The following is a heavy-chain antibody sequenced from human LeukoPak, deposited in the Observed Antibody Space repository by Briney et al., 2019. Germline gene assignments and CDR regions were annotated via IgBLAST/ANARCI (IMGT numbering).Heavy chain of an antibody. CDR1: GFTVSGNY. V-gene: IGHV3-53*01. CDR2: YPSGSNT. Sequence: GGSRRLSGAASGFTVSGNYMGWVRQGPDKGEEWVFVYPSGSNTYYADSVQGRFTISSDISKNTVFLRMNSLRAEDTAVYYCARNFGTSYNSWGQGILVTVSS. J-gene: IGHJ4*02. CDR3: ARNFGTSYNS. D-gene: IGHD2-2*01.